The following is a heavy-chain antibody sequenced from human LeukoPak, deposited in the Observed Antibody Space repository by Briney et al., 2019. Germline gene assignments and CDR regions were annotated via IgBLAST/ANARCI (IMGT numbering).Heavy chain of an antibody. J-gene: IGHJ4*02. CDR1: GGSFSGYY. Sequence: SETLSLTCAVYGGSFSGYYWSWIRQPPGKGLEWIGEINHSGSTNYNPSLKSRVTISVDTSKNQFSLKLSSVTAADTAVYYCAGVLDRNYFDYWGQGTLVTVSS. CDR2: INHSGST. CDR3: AGVLDRNYFDY. V-gene: IGHV4-34*01.